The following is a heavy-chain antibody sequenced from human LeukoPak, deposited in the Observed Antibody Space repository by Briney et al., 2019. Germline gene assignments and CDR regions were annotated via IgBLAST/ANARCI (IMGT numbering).Heavy chain of an antibody. J-gene: IGHJ4*02. Sequence: SVKVSCKASGYTFTSYGISWVRQAPGQGLEWMGGIIPIFGTANYAQKFQGRVTITADESTSTAYMELSSLRSEDTAVYYCARVGGVRGVNRYFDYWGQGTLVTVSS. D-gene: IGHD3-10*01. CDR1: GYTFTSYG. CDR2: IIPIFGTA. V-gene: IGHV1-69*13. CDR3: ARVGGVRGVNRYFDY.